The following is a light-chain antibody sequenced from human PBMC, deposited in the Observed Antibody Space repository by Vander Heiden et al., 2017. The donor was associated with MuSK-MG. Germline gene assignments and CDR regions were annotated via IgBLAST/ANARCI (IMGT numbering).Light chain of an antibody. CDR2: YDD. V-gene: IGLV1-36*01. Sequence: SVLTQPPSVSEAPNPRVTITCSGSPPNTRSYDVNWYKQDPRKATKLLIYYDDVRSPGLSDRFSGSKSGTSASMAISGIQSEDEGDYYCAAWDGSLNGVVFGGGTKVTVL. CDR1: PPNTRSYD. CDR3: AAWDGSLNGVV. J-gene: IGLJ2*01.